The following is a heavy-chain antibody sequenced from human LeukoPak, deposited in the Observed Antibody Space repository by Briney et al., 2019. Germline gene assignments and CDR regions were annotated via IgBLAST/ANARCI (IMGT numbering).Heavy chain of an antibody. CDR1: GYSFILYG. J-gene: IGHJ4*02. D-gene: IGHD5-18*01. V-gene: IGHV1-18*01. Sequence: ASVKVSCKTSGYSFILYGISWVRQAPGQGPEWMGWISTSTGDTKYTQKFQGRVTLTTDTSTSTAYMELSRLRSDDTAVYYCARDRSPAPGRSYGRGHFDYWGQGTLVTVSS. CDR3: ARDRSPAPGRSYGRGHFDY. CDR2: ISTSTGDT.